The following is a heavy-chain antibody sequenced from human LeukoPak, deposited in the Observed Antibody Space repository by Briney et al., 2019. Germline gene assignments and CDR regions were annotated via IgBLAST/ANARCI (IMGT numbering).Heavy chain of an antibody. J-gene: IGHJ4*02. V-gene: IGHV3-7*01. D-gene: IGHD3-22*01. CDR2: IKEDGSDK. CDR1: EFTFSNYW. Sequence: GGSLRLSCAASEFTFSNYWMTWVRQAPGKGLEWVANIKEDGSDKYYVDSVKGRFTISRDNAKNSLYLQMNNLRAEDTAVYYCTTRYDSSGYYHPAKYYFDYWGQGTLVTVSS. CDR3: TTRYDSSGYYHPAKYYFDY.